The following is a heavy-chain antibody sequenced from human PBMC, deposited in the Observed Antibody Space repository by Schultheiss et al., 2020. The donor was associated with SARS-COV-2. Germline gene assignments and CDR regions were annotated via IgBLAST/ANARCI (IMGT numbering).Heavy chain of an antibody. CDR1: GYSLSSGYY. V-gene: IGHV4-38-2*02. CDR2: ISYSGST. CDR3: ARDPRVGATTWFDP. D-gene: IGHD1-26*01. J-gene: IGHJ5*02. Sequence: SETLSLTCAVSGYSLSSGYYWGWIRQSPGRGLEWLGYISYSGSTYYNPSLKSRVTISVDTSKNQFSLKLSSVTAADTAVYFCARDPRVGATTWFDPWGQGTPVTVSS.